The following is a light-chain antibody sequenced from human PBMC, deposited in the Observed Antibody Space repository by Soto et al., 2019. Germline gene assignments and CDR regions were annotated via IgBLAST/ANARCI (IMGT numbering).Light chain of an antibody. CDR1: GSDVGTYNL. V-gene: IGLV2-23*01. Sequence: QSVLTQPASVSGSPGQSITISCTGTGSDVGTYNLVSWYQHRPGKAPQLIIYEDIRRPSGVSNRFSGSKSGNTASLTISGLQAEDEADYYCCSYVGGRTCYVFGTGTKLTVL. CDR3: CSYVGGRTCYV. CDR2: EDI. J-gene: IGLJ1*01.